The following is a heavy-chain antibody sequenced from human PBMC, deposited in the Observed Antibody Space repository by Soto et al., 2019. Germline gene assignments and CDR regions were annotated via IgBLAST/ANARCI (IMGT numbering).Heavy chain of an antibody. CDR2: ISYDGSNK. D-gene: IGHD3-16*02. V-gene: IGHV3-30*18. J-gene: IGHJ4*02. CDR1: GFTFSSYG. CDR3: ANEGGLGELSPYMDY. Sequence: QVQLVESGGGVVQPGRSLRLSCAASGFTFSSYGMHWVRQAPGKGLEWVAVISYDGSNKYYADSVKGRFTISRDNSKKRLYLQVNGLRAEDTAVYYCANEGGLGELSPYMDYWGQGTLVTVSS.